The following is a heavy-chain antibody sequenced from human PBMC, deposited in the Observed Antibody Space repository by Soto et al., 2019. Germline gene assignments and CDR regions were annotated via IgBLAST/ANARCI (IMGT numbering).Heavy chain of an antibody. CDR3: AREDDILTRYPPRYYYYGMDV. CDR1: GFTFSSYW. CDR2: IKQDGSEK. D-gene: IGHD3-9*01. J-gene: IGHJ6*02. V-gene: IGHV3-7*03. Sequence: EVQLVESGGGLVQPGGSLRLSCAASGFTFSSYWMSWVRQAPGKGLEWVANIKQDGSEKYYVDSVKGRFTISRDNAKNSLYLQMNSLRAEDTAVYYCAREDDILTRYPPRYYYYGMDVWGQGTTVTVSS.